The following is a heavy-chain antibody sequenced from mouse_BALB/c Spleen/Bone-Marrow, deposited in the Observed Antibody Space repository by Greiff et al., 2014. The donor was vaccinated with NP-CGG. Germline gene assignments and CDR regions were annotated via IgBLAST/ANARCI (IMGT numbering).Heavy chain of an antibody. CDR2: FNPYNDDS. Sequence: EVQLQQSGPELVKPGASVKMSCKAPGYIFTAYVMHWVKQKPGQGLEWIGFFNPYNDDSNYNEKFKGKATLTSDKSSSTAYMELSSLTSEDSAVYYCAREGWLLRFDCWGQGTTLTVSS. J-gene: IGHJ2*01. CDR3: AREGWLLRFDC. D-gene: IGHD2-3*01. CDR1: GYIFTAYV. V-gene: IGHV1-14*01.